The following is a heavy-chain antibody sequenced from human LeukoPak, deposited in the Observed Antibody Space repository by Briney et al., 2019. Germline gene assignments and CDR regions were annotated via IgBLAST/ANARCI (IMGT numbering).Heavy chain of an antibody. D-gene: IGHD3-22*01. CDR1: GGSISSSSYY. J-gene: IGHJ4*02. CDR2: IYYSGST. CDR3: AGDYYDSSGYYYPDY. Sequence: SETLSLTCTVSGGSISSSSYYWGWIRQPPGKGLEWIGSIYYSGSTYYHPSLKSRVTISVDTSKNQFSLKLSSVTAADTAVYYCAGDYYDSSGYYYPDYWGQGTLVTVSS. V-gene: IGHV4-39*01.